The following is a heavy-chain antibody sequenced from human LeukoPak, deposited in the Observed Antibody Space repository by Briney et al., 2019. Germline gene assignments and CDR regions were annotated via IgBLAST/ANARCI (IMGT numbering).Heavy chain of an antibody. CDR3: AKGRGTTVTAAANY. CDR2: ISGSGGST. CDR1: GFTFGSYA. J-gene: IGHJ4*02. Sequence: GGSLRLSCAASGFTFGSYAMSWVRQAPGKGLEWVSAISGSGGSTYYADSVKGLFTISRDNSKNTLFLQFNSLRADDTAVYYCAKGRGTTVTAAANYWGQGTLVTVSS. V-gene: IGHV3-23*01. D-gene: IGHD4-17*01.